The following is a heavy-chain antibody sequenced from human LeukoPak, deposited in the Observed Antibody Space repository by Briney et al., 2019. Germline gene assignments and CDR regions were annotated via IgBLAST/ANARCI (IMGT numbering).Heavy chain of an antibody. CDR1: GDSISSSSYF. CDR3: ARPARDGNYYY. Sequence: ASETLSLTCAVSGDSISSSSYFWGWIRQPPGKGLEWIGSIPYSGSASYNPPLKSRVIISIDTSKNQFSLEVRSVTAADTAVYYCARPARDGNYYYWGQGTLVTVSS. D-gene: IGHD1-26*01. CDR2: IPYSGSA. J-gene: IGHJ4*02. V-gene: IGHV4-39*01.